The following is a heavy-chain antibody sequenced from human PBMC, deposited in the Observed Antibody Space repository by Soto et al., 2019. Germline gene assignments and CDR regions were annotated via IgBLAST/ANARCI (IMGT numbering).Heavy chain of an antibody. CDR2: INHSGST. D-gene: IGHD2-2*01. J-gene: IGHJ6*02. CDR3: ARGPIVVVPAAIQDYYYYGMDV. V-gene: IGHV4-34*01. CDR1: GGTFSGYY. Sequence: SETLFLTCAVYGGTFSGYYWSWIRQPPGKGLEWIGEINHSGSTNYNPSLKSRVTISVDTSKNQFSLKLSSVTAADTAVYYCARGPIVVVPAAIQDYYYYGMDVWGQGTTVTVSS.